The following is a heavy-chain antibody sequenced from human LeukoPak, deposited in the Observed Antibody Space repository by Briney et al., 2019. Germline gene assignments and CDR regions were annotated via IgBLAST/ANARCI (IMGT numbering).Heavy chain of an antibody. CDR1: GFIVSGNF. J-gene: IGHJ4*02. D-gene: IGHD1-26*01. CDR2: TYSGGST. CDR3: ATTFGGTYTAFDY. V-gene: IGHV3-66*01. Sequence: GGSLRLYCAASGFIVSGNFMSWVRQAPGKGLEWVSVTYSGGSTYSADSVKGRFTISRDNSKNTLYLQMNSLRAEDTAVYYCATTFGGTYTAFDYWGQGTLVTVSS.